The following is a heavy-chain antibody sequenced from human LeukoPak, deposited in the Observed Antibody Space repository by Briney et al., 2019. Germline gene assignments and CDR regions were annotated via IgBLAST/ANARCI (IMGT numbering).Heavy chain of an antibody. CDR1: GFTFSNND. J-gene: IGHJ4*02. CDR2: IRYDGINK. CDR3: AKSKSDSSGWFPPVDY. V-gene: IGHV3-30*02. D-gene: IGHD6-19*01. Sequence: GGSLRLSCAASGFTFSNNDIHWVRQAPGKGLEWVAFIRYDGINKYYADSVKGRFTISRDNSKNTLYLQMNSLRADDTAVYYCAKSKSDSSGWFPPVDYWGQGTLVTVSS.